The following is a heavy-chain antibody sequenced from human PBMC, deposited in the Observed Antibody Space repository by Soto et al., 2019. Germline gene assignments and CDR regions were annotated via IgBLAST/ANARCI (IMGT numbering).Heavy chain of an antibody. V-gene: IGHV1-69*08. J-gene: IGHJ4*02. Sequence: QVQLVQSGAEVKKPGSSVKVSCKASGGTFSSYTISWVRQAPGQGLEWMGRIIPILGIANYAQKFQGRVTITADKSTSTAYMELSSLRSEDTAVFYCARDRDDFWSGNFDYWCQGSLVTVSS. CDR1: GGTFSSYT. D-gene: IGHD3-3*01. CDR2: IIPILGIA. CDR3: ARDRDDFWSGNFDY.